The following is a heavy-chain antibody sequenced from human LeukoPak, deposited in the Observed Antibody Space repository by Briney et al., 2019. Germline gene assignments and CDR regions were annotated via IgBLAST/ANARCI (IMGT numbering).Heavy chain of an antibody. CDR3: ARSIPYGTTWYGRSDY. Sequence: PGGSLRLSCAASGFTVSSNYMSWVRQAPGKGLEWVSVLYAGDATYYADSVKGRFTISRDNALNSLYLQMNSLRAEDTAIYYCARSIPYGTTWYGRSDYWGQGTLVTVSS. J-gene: IGHJ4*02. CDR2: LYAGDAT. CDR1: GFTVSSNY. V-gene: IGHV3-53*01. D-gene: IGHD6-13*01.